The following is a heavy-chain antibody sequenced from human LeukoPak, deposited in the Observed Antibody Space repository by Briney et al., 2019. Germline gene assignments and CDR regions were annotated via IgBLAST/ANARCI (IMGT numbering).Heavy chain of an antibody. CDR2: ISYDGSNK. J-gene: IGHJ4*02. V-gene: IGHV3-30-3*01. Sequence: PGGSLRLSCAASGFTFSSYAMHWVRQAPGKGLEWVAVISYDGSNKYYADSVKGRFTISRDNSKNTLYLQMNSLRAEDTAVYYCARDLEAMPGSVGNYWGQGTLVTVSS. D-gene: IGHD2-2*01. CDR1: GFTFSSYA. CDR3: ARDLEAMPGSVGNY.